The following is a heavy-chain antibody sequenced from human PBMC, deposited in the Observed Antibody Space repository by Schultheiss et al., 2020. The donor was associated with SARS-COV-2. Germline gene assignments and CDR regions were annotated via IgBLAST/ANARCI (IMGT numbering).Heavy chain of an antibody. Sequence: GESLKISCKASGYTFTSYGISWVRQAPGQGLEWMGWISAYNGNTNYAQKLQGRVTMTTDTSTSTAYMELRSLRSDDTAVYYCAKILEGDAFDIWGQGTMVTVSS. CDR2: ISAYNGNT. D-gene: IGHD3-3*01. CDR1: GYTFTSYG. V-gene: IGHV1-18*01. J-gene: IGHJ3*02. CDR3: AKILEGDAFDI.